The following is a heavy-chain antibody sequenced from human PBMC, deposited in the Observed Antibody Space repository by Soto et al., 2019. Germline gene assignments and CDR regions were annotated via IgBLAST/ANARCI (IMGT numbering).Heavy chain of an antibody. Sequence: ASVKVSCKASGYNFINYGISWVRQAPGHGLEWMGWISVYNGYAHYARKLQGRVTMTTDTSTNTAYMELRSLRSGDTAVYFCARNSSGWSNSDYWGQGTLVTVSS. CDR3: ARNSSGWSNSDY. CDR1: GYNFINYG. CDR2: ISVYNGYA. V-gene: IGHV1-18*01. J-gene: IGHJ4*02. D-gene: IGHD6-19*01.